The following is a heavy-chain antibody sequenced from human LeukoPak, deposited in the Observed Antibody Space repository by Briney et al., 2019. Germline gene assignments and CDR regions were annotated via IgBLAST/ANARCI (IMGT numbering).Heavy chain of an antibody. J-gene: IGHJ3*02. Sequence: AASVTVSFTASGYTFTSYDINWVRQATGQGLEWMGWMNPNSGDTGFAQKFQGRVTMTRTTSISTAYMELSSLRSEDTAVYYCARNDYGGHDAFDIWGQGTMVTVSS. CDR2: MNPNSGDT. CDR3: ARNDYGGHDAFDI. V-gene: IGHV1-8*01. CDR1: GYTFTSYD. D-gene: IGHD4-17*01.